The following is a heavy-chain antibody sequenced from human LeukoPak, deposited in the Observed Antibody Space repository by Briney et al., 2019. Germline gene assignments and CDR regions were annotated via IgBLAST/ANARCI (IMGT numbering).Heavy chain of an antibody. Sequence: PGGSLRLSCAASGFTFSSYAMSWVRQAPGKGLEWVSTISGGGGSTYYADSVKGRFTISRDNSKNTLHLQMNSLRGEDTAVYYCARWGGQYDFWSGYYSFDYWGQGTPVTVSS. CDR1: GFTFSSYA. V-gene: IGHV3-23*01. CDR2: ISGGGGST. D-gene: IGHD3-3*01. CDR3: ARWGGQYDFWSGYYSFDY. J-gene: IGHJ4*02.